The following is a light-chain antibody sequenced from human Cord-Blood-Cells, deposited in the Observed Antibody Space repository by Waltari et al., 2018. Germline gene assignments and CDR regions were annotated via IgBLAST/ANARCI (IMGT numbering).Light chain of an antibody. CDR1: QSVSSSY. Sequence: ETVLTHSPGTLSLSPGERATLSCRASQSVSSSYSAWYQQKPGQAPRLLIYGASSRATGIPDRFSGSGSGTDFTLTISRLRPEHVAVDYCQQYGSSPYSFGQGTKLEIK. J-gene: IGKJ2*03. CDR2: GAS. CDR3: QQYGSSPYS. V-gene: IGKV3-20*01.